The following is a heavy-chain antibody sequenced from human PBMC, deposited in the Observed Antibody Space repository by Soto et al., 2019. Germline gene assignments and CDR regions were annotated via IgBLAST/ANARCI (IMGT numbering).Heavy chain of an antibody. J-gene: IGHJ4*02. V-gene: IGHV1-18*01. D-gene: IGHD5-18*01. CDR3: ARARGGYSDGDC. CDR2: VNIYNDKT. Sequence: QVQLVQSGPEVKKPGASVKVSCQASGYTFISYGINWVRQAPGQGLEWMGWVNIYNDKTNYAQKFQGRVTMTPDTSTSTAYLELKRLRSDDTAVYYCARARGGYSDGDCWGQGTLVTVSS. CDR1: GYTFISYG.